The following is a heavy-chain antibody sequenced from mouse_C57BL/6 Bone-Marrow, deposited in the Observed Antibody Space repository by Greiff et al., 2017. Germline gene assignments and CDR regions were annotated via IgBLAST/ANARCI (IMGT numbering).Heavy chain of an antibody. CDR3: ASYGNYQFAY. J-gene: IGHJ3*01. CDR1: GFTFSSYT. D-gene: IGHD2-1*01. Sequence: EVQLQESGGGLVKPGGSLKLSCAASGFTFSSYTMSWVRQTPEKRLEWVATISGGGGNTYYPDSVKGRFTISRDNAKNTLYLQMSSLRSEDTALYYCASYGNYQFAYWGQGTLVTVSA. V-gene: IGHV5-9*01. CDR2: ISGGGGNT.